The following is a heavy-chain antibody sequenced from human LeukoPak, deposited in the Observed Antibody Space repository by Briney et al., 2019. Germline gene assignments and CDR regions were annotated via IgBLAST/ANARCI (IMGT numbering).Heavy chain of an antibody. Sequence: ASVKVSCKASGYTFTSYYMHWVRQAPGQGLEWMGWMNPNSGNTGYAQKFQGRVTMTRNTSISTAYMELSSLRSEDTAVYYCATDRGTMVRGDKDWGQGTLVTVSS. V-gene: IGHV1-8*02. D-gene: IGHD3-10*01. J-gene: IGHJ4*02. CDR2: MNPNSGNT. CDR1: GYTFTSYY. CDR3: ATDRGTMVRGDKD.